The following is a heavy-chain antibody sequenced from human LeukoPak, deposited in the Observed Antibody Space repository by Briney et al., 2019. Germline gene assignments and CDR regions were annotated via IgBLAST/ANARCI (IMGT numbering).Heavy chain of an antibody. D-gene: IGHD3-22*01. V-gene: IGHV3-21*01. CDR3: ARDRLPYYDSSGYSCYFDY. CDR2: ISSSSSYI. J-gene: IGHJ4*02. Sequence: GRSLRLSCAASGFTFSSYSMNWVRQAPGKGLEWVSSISSSSSYIYYADSVKGRFTISRDNAKNSLYLQMDSLRAEDTAVYYCARDRLPYYDSSGYSCYFDYWGQGTLVTVSS. CDR1: GFTFSSYS.